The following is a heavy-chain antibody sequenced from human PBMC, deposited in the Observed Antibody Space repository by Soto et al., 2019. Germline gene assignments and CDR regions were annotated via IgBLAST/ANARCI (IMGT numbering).Heavy chain of an antibody. J-gene: IGHJ4*02. Sequence: PGESLKISWKGSGYSLTSYWISWVRQMHGKGLEWMGRIDPSDSYTNYSPSFQGHVTISADKSISTAYLQWSSLKASDTAMYYCARLPPSIAAADYWGQGTLVTVSS. CDR2: IDPSDSYT. D-gene: IGHD6-13*01. CDR3: ARLPPSIAAADY. V-gene: IGHV5-10-1*01. CDR1: GYSLTSYW.